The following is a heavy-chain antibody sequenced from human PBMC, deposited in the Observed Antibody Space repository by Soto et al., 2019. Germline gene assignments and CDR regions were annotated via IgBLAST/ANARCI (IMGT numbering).Heavy chain of an antibody. J-gene: IGHJ4*02. V-gene: IGHV3-30*18. CDR3: AKVYDFWSGYYKGYFDY. D-gene: IGHD3-3*01. CDR2: ISYDGSNK. CDR1: GFTFSSYG. Sequence: GGSLRLSCAASGFTFSSYGMHWVRQAPGKGLEWVAVISYDGSNKYYADSVKGRFTISRDNSKNTLYLQMNSLRAEDTAVYYYAKVYDFWSGYYKGYFDYWGQGPLVTVSS.